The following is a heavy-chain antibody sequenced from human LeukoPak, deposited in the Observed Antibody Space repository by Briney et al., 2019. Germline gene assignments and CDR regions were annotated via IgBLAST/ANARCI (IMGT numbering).Heavy chain of an antibody. Sequence: PGGSLRLPCAASGLTFGSHGMSWVRQAPGKGLEWVSTISGSGGTTYYPDSVKGRFTVSRDNSKDTLYLQMNSLRVDDTAIYYCAKSGILYSYYIDVWGKGTTVTVSS. CDR2: ISGSGGTT. D-gene: IGHD1-14*01. CDR3: AKSGILYSYYIDV. J-gene: IGHJ6*03. V-gene: IGHV3-23*01. CDR1: GLTFGSHG.